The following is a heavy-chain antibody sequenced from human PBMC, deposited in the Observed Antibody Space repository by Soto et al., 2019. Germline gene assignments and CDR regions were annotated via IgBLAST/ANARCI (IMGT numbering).Heavy chain of an antibody. CDR3: ATAMTTVTKIDY. D-gene: IGHD4-17*01. CDR1: GGSISSGVYY. J-gene: IGHJ4*02. V-gene: IGHV4-31*03. Sequence: SETLSLTCTVSGGSISSGVYYWSWIRQHPGKGLEWIGYIYYSGSTYYNPSLKSRVAISVDTSKNQFSLKLSSVTAADTAVYYCATAMTTVTKIDYWGQGTLVTVSS. CDR2: IYYSGST.